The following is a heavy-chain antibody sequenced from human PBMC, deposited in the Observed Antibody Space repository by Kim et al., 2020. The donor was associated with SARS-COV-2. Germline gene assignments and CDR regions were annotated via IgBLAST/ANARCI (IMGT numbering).Heavy chain of an antibody. CDR3: ARKSGTYYDY. CDR2: IYHSGIT. CDR1: GASISSSDW. V-gene: IGHV4-4*02. J-gene: IGHJ4*02. Sequence: SETLSLTCAVSGASISSSDWWSWVRQPPGKGLEWIGEIYHSGITNYNPSLESRLTISVDTSKNQFSLKLCSVTAADTAVYYCARKSGTYYDYWGQRTLVTVSS. D-gene: IGHD1-26*01.